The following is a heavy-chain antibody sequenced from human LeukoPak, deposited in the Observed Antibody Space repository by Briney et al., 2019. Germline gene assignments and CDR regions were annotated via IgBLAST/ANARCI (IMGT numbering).Heavy chain of an antibody. V-gene: IGHV3-23*01. Sequence: PEGSLRLSCAASRFTFTSYAMSWVRQAPGKGLEWVSSITDSGGSTYYADSVKGRFTISRDNSKNTLYLQMNSLRAEDTAVYYCAKRGAEVGATVAPGDYWGQGTLVTVSS. CDR2: ITDSGGST. CDR1: RFTFTSYA. CDR3: AKRGAEVGATVAPGDY. D-gene: IGHD1-26*01. J-gene: IGHJ4*02.